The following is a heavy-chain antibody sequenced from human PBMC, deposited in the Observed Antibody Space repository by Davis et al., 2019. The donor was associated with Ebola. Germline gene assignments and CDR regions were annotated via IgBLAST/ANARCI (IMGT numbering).Heavy chain of an antibody. CDR3: ASSPTPGAIDYYDYAMDV. CDR1: GGTFTNYV. D-gene: IGHD2-2*02. J-gene: IGHJ6*02. V-gene: IGHV1-69*04. Sequence: SVKVSCKASGGTFTNYVISWVRQAPGQGLEWMGRVIPILGITNNAQRFQGRITITADKSANTAYMELSSLRSDDTAVYYCASSPTPGAIDYYDYAMDVWGQGTTVTVSS. CDR2: VIPILGIT.